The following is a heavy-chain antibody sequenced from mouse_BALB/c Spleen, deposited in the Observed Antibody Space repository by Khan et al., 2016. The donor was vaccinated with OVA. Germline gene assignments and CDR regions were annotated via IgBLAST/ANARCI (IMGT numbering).Heavy chain of an antibody. CDR3: AREWGAWFSY. Sequence: VQLQESGAELVRPGASVKLSCKASGYTFTDYNINWVKQRTGQGLEWIGEIYPGSNNTYYNEKFKGKATLTADKSSSTAYMQLSSLTSEDSAVYFCAREWGAWFSYWGQGTLVTVSA. CDR2: IYPGSNNT. J-gene: IGHJ3*01. V-gene: IGHV1-77*01. CDR1: GYTFTDYN.